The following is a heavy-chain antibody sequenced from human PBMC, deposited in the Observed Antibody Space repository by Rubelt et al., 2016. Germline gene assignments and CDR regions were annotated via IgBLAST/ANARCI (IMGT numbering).Heavy chain of an antibody. CDR2: IYYSGST. V-gene: IGHV4-39*07. J-gene: IGHJ3*02. Sequence: QLQLQESGPGLVKPSETLSLTCTVSGGSISSSSYYWGWIRQPPGKGLEWIGSIYYSGSTYYNPSLKSRVPISLATSKNQFSLMLSSVTAADTAVYYCARYGDYAFDIWGQGTMVTVSS. CDR3: ARYGDYAFDI. CDR1: GGSISSSSYY. D-gene: IGHD4-17*01.